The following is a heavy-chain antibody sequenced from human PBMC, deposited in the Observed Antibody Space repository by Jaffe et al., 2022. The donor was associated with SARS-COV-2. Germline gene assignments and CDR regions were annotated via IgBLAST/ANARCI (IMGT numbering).Heavy chain of an antibody. J-gene: IGHJ4*02. Sequence: EVQLLESGGGLVQPGGSLRLSCAASGFTFSSYAMSWVRQAPGKGLEWVSAISGSGGSTYYADSVKGRFTISRDNSKNTLYLQMNSLRAEDTAVYYCAKEGPPAMITFGGVMDYWGQGTLVTVSS. D-gene: IGHD3-16*01. CDR1: GFTFSSYA. CDR2: ISGSGGST. CDR3: AKEGPPAMITFGGVMDY. V-gene: IGHV3-23*01.